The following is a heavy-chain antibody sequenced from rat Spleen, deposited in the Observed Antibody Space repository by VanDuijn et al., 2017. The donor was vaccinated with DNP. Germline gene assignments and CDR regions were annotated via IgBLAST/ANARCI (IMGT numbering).Heavy chain of an antibody. Sequence: EVQLVESGGGLVQPGRSLKLSCAASGFTFSNYGMAWVRQAPTKGLEWVASITNSGGSIYYRDSVKGRFTISRDNAKNTQYLQMDSLRSEDTATYYCARWTTEGMGFDYWGHGVMVTVSS. D-gene: IGHD1-11*01. CDR1: GFTFSNYG. V-gene: IGHV5S13*01. CDR3: ARWTTEGMGFDY. J-gene: IGHJ2*01. CDR2: ITNSGGSI.